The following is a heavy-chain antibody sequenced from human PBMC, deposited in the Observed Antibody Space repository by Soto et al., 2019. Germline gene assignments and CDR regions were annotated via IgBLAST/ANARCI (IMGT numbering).Heavy chain of an antibody. D-gene: IGHD3-16*01. CDR1: GFTFDDYA. J-gene: IGHJ6*02. Sequence: EVQLVESGGGLVQPGRSLRLSCAASGFTFDDYAMHWVRQAPGKGLEWVSGISWNRDNIGYAESVKGRFTINRDNAKTSLYMQMKNLRAEDTALYCCGKERLRAWGGVDVWGQGTTVTVSS. V-gene: IGHV3-9*01. CDR2: ISWNRDNI. CDR3: GKERLRAWGGVDV.